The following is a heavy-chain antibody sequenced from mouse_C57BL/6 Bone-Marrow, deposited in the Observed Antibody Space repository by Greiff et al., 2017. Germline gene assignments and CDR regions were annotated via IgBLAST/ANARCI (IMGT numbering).Heavy chain of an antibody. CDR3: ARSTAQAQFAY. CDR2: IYPGSGST. CDR1: GYTFTSYW. V-gene: IGHV1-55*01. D-gene: IGHD3-2*02. Sequence: QVHVKQPGAELVKPGASVKMSCKASGYTFTSYWITWVKQRPGQGLEWIGDIYPGSGSTNYNEKFKSKATLTVDTSSSTAYMQLSSLTSEDSAVYYCARSTAQAQFAYWGQGTLVTVSA. J-gene: IGHJ3*01.